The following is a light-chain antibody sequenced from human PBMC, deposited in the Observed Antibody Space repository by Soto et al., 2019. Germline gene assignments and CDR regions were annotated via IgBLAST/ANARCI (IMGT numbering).Light chain of an antibody. CDR2: DDS. CDR1: KLGSES. V-gene: IGLV3-21*02. CDR3: QVWDSSDNHVV. Sequence: SYELTQPPSVSVAPGQTARITCGGSKLGSESVHWYRQKPGQAPVLVVYDDSDHPSGIPERFSGSNSGHTATLTINRVEAGDEADYYCQVWDSSDNHVVFGGGTKLTVL. J-gene: IGLJ3*02.